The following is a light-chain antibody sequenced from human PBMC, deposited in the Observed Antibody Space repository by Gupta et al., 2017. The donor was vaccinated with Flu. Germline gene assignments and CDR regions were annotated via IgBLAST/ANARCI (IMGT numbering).Light chain of an antibody. V-gene: IGKV1-5*03. Sequence: PSTLSASVGDRVTITCRASQSSSSWLAWYQQKPGKPPKLLIYMASTLETGVPSRFGGSGSGTEFTLTISSLQPDDVATYYCQEYNSYSLTFGQGTKVEIK. CDR2: MAS. CDR1: QSSSSW. J-gene: IGKJ1*01. CDR3: QEYNSYSLT.